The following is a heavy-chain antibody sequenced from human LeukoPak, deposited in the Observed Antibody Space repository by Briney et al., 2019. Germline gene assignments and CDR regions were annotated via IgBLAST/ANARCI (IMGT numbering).Heavy chain of an antibody. J-gene: IGHJ5*02. CDR2: INPNSGGT. CDR1: GYTFTGYY. V-gene: IGHV1-2*02. Sequence: GASVKVSCKASGYTFTGYYMHWVRQAPGQGLEWMGWINPNSGGTNYAQKFQGRVTMTRDTSISTAYMELSRLRSDDTAVHYCAREKIVGVNNWFDPWGQGTLVTVSS. D-gene: IGHD1-26*01. CDR3: AREKIVGVNNWFDP.